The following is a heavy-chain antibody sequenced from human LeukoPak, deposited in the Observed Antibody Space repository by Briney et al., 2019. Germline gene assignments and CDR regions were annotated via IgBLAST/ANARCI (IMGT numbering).Heavy chain of an antibody. Sequence: SETLSLTCTVSGGSISSSSYYWGWIRQPPEKGLEWIGSFYYSGSTYYNPSLKSRVTISVDTSKNQLSLNLSSVTAADTAVYYCARSQGSSGYYDEYYFDFWGQGTLVTVSS. V-gene: IGHV4-39*07. CDR3: ARSQGSSGYYDEYYFDF. J-gene: IGHJ4*02. CDR2: FYYSGST. D-gene: IGHD3-22*01. CDR1: GGSISSSSYY.